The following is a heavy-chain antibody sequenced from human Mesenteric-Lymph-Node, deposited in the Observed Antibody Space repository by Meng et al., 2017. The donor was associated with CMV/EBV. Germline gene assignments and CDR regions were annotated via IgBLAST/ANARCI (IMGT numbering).Heavy chain of an antibody. D-gene: IGHD5-18*01. V-gene: IGHV4-30-4*08. CDR3: ARDLPGSYGSLNWFDP. CDR2: IYYTGST. J-gene: IGHJ5*02. Sequence: SETLSLTCTVSGDSITSHDYYWNWIRQPPGKGLEWIGYIYYTGSTYYNPSLKSRVNISRDRSKNQFSLNLSSVTAADTAVYYCARDLPGSYGSLNWFDPWGQGTLVTVSS. CDR1: GDSITSHDYY.